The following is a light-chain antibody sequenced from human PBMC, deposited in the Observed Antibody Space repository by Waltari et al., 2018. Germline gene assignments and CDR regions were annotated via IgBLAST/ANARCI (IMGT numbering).Light chain of an antibody. J-gene: IGKJ2*01. CDR1: QSILSSSNNRNY. V-gene: IGKV4-1*01. CDR3: QQCYTYPYT. CDR2: WAS. Sequence: MLTQSPHPLPVPLLERTPFPSHASQSILSSSNNRNYLGWYQQKPGQPPKLLISWASTRESGVPDRFSGSGSGTDFTLTISSLQTEDVAVYYCQQCYTYPYTFGQGTNLEIK.